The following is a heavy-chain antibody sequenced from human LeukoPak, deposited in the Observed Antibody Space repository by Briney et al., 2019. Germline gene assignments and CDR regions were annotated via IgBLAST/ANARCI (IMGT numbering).Heavy chain of an antibody. CDR3: ARVSNTVVTYYFDY. CDR1: GGSISSGGYY. CDR2: IYYSGST. D-gene: IGHD4-23*01. J-gene: IGHJ4*02. V-gene: IGHV4-31*03. Sequence: SQTLSLTCTVSGGSISSGGYYWSWIRQQPGKGLEWIGYIYYSGSTYYNPSLKSRVTISVDTSKNQFSLKLSSVTAADTAVYYCARVSNTVVTYYFDYWGQGTLVTVSS.